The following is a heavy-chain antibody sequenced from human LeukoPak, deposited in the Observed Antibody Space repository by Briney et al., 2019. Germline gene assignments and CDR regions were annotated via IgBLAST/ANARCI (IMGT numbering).Heavy chain of an antibody. D-gene: IGHD3-9*01. J-gene: IGHJ2*01. CDR3: ARVWSYYDILTGINHWYFDL. CDR2: IKQDGSEK. CDR1: GFTFSSYW. V-gene: IGHV3-7*01. Sequence: GGSLRLSCAASGFTFSSYWMSWVRQAPGKGLEWVANIKQDGSEKYYVDSVKGRFTISRDNAKNSLYLQMNSLRAEDTAVYYCARVWSYYDILTGINHWYFDLWGRGTLVTVSS.